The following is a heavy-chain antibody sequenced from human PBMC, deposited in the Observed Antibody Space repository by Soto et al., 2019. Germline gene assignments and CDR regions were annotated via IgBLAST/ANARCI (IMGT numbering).Heavy chain of an antibody. J-gene: IGHJ3*02. Sequence: QVQLVQSGAEVKKHGASVKVSCKASGYTFTSYGISWVRQAPGQGLEWMGWISAYNGNTNDAQKLQGRVTMTTDTSTSTAYMELRSLRSDDTAVYYCARDLSYCSSTSCRGDAFDIWGQGTMVTVSS. V-gene: IGHV1-18*01. CDR3: ARDLSYCSSTSCRGDAFDI. D-gene: IGHD2-2*01. CDR1: GYTFTSYG. CDR2: ISAYNGNT.